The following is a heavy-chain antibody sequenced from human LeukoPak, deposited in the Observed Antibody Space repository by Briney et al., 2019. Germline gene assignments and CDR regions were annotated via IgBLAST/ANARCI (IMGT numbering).Heavy chain of an antibody. V-gene: IGHV3-23*01. D-gene: IGHD5-24*01. CDR3: AKRKNGYNNVYLDY. CDR2: ISGSGGST. Sequence: GGSLRLSCAASGFTFISYAMSWVRQAPGKGLEWVSAISGSGGSTYYADSVKGRFTISRDNSKNTLYLQMNSLRAEDTAVYYCAKRKNGYNNVYLDYWGQGTLVTVSS. J-gene: IGHJ4*02. CDR1: GFTFISYA.